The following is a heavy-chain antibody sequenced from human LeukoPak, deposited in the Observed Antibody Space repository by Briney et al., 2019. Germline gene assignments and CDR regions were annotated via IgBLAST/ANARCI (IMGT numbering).Heavy chain of an antibody. CDR3: ARDRYGDQTDY. D-gene: IGHD4-17*01. J-gene: IGHJ4*02. CDR2: ISAYNGNT. Sequence: ASVKVSCKASGYTFTSYGISWVRQATGQGLEWMGWISAYNGNTNYAQKLQGRVTMTTDTSTSTAYMELRSLRSDDTAVYYRARDRYGDQTDYWGQGTLVTVSS. V-gene: IGHV1-18*01. CDR1: GYTFTSYG.